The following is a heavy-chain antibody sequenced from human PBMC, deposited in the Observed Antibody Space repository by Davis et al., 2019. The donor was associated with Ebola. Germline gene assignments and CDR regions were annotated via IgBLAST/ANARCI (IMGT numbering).Heavy chain of an antibody. Sequence: SETLSLTCSVSGGSITSYYCSWIRQFPGKRLEWIGYMHHSGSPIYNPSLKSRVTISVDTSKNLFSLKLTSVTAADTALYYCARVLGNGDLLLDYWGQGTLVTVSS. D-gene: IGHD4-17*01. V-gene: IGHV4-59*13. CDR1: GGSITSYY. CDR3: ARVLGNGDLLLDY. CDR2: MHHSGSP. J-gene: IGHJ4*02.